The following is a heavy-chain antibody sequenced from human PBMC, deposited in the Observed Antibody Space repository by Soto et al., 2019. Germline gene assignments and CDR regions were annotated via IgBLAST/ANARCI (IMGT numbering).Heavy chain of an antibody. CDR2: INPNSGGT. V-gene: IGHV1-2*04. D-gene: IGHD6-6*01. CDR3: ARDRIAARFYYYYYGMDV. CDR1: GYTFTGYY. Sequence: AAVKVSCKASGYTFTGYYMHWVRQAPGQGLEWMGWINPNSGGTNYAQKFQGWVTMTRDTSISTAYMELSRLRSDDTAVYYCARDRIAARFYYYYYGMDVWGQGTTVTVSS. J-gene: IGHJ6*02.